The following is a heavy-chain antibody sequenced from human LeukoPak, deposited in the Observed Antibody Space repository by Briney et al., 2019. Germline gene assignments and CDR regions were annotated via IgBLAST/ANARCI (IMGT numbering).Heavy chain of an antibody. V-gene: IGHV4-59*01. CDR3: TRVSIHGDSDH. CDR1: GGSINDYY. Sequence: SETLSLTCTVSGGSINDYYWSWIRQSPGKGLEWIGYIYYTGRTKYNPSVQSRVTISVDTSKNQFFLNLRSVTSADTAVYFCTRVSIHGDSDHWGQGTLVTVSS. J-gene: IGHJ4*02. CDR2: IYYTGRT.